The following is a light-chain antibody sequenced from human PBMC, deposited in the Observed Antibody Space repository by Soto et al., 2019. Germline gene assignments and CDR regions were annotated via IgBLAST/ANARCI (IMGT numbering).Light chain of an antibody. CDR3: SSYTSSNSIL. J-gene: IGLJ3*02. Sequence: QSVLTQPASVSGSPGQSITISCTGSSSDIGDYAYVSWYQQHPDKAPKLMIYEVSNRPSGVSNRFSGSKSGNTASLTISGLLAEDAADYYCSSYTSSNSILFGGGTK. CDR1: SSDIGDYAY. CDR2: EVS. V-gene: IGLV2-14*01.